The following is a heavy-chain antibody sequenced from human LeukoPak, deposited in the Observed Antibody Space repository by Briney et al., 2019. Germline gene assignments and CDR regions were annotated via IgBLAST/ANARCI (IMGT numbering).Heavy chain of an antibody. Sequence: GRSLRLSCAASGFTFSSYGMHWVRQAPGKGLEWVAVIWYDGSNKYYADSVKGRFTISRDNSKNTLYLQMNSLRAEDTAVYYCARDRDTAMVNYMDVWGKGTTVTVSS. CDR2: IWYDGSNK. CDR3: ARDRDTAMVNYMDV. V-gene: IGHV3-33*01. J-gene: IGHJ6*03. D-gene: IGHD5-18*01. CDR1: GFTFSSYG.